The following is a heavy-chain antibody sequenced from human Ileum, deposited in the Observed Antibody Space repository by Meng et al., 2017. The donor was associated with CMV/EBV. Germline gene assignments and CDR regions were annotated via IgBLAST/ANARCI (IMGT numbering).Heavy chain of an antibody. J-gene: IGHJ4*02. CDR3: ARVSSGSYNPVFDY. D-gene: IGHD1-26*01. Sequence: ASVKVSCKASGYTFTGYYMHWVRQAPGQGLEWMGWINPNSGGTNYAQKFQGRVTMTRDTSISTAYMELSRLRSDDTAVYYCARVSSGSYNPVFDYWGQGTLVTVSS. V-gene: IGHV1-2*02. CDR2: INPNSGGT. CDR1: GYTFTGYY.